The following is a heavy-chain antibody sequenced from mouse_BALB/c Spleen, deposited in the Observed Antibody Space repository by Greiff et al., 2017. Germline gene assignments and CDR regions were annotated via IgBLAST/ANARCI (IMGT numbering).Heavy chain of an antibody. J-gene: IGHJ4*01. CDR2: VNPNNGGT. Sequence: EVQLQQSGPELVKPGASMKISCKASGYSFTGYTMNWVKQSHGKSLEWIGRVNPNNGGTSYNQKFKGKAILTVDKSSSTAYMELRSLTSEDSAVYYCARDGLYAMDYWGQGTSVTVSS. V-gene: IGHV1-18*01. CDR1: GYSFTGYT. CDR3: ARDGLYAMDY. D-gene: IGHD1-2*01.